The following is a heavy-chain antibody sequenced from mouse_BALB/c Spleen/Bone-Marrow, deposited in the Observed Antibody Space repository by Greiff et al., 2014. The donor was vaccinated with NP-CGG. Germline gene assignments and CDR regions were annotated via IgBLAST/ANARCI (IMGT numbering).Heavy chain of an antibody. CDR3: ARGTPYAMDY. CDR2: IDPANGNT. J-gene: IGHJ4*01. CDR1: GFNIKDTY. Sequence: EVQLQESGAELVKPGASVKLSCTASGFNIKDTYMHWVKQRPEQGLEWIGRIDPANGNTKYDPKFQGKATITADTSSNTAYLQLSSLTSEDTAVYYCARGTPYAMDYWGQGTPVTVSS. D-gene: IGHD2-14*01. V-gene: IGHV14-3*02.